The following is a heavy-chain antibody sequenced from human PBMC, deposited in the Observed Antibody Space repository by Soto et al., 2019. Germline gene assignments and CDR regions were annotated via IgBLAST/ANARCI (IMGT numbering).Heavy chain of an antibody. CDR2: IKQSGSET. CDR3: ARGYSIDY. D-gene: IGHD5-18*01. V-gene: IGHV3-7*03. Sequence: PGGSLRLSCAASGFTFSSYWMTWVRQAPGKGLEWVANIKQSGSETYYVDSVKGRFTISRDDAKNALYLQMNTLRAEDTAVYFCARGYSIDYWGPGTLVTVSS. CDR1: GFTFSSYW. J-gene: IGHJ4*02.